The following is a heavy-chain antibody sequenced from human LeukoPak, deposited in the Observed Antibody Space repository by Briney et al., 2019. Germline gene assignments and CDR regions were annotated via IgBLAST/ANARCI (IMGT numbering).Heavy chain of an antibody. D-gene: IGHD6-19*01. J-gene: IGHJ4*02. CDR1: GGTFSSYA. Sequence: GASVKVSCTASGGTFSSYAISWVRQAPGQGLEWMGGIIPIFGTANYAQKFQGRVTITADESTSTAYMELSSLRSEDTAVYYCASTSSGWYYFDYWGQGTLVTVSS. CDR2: IIPIFGTA. CDR3: ASTSSGWYYFDY. V-gene: IGHV1-69*13.